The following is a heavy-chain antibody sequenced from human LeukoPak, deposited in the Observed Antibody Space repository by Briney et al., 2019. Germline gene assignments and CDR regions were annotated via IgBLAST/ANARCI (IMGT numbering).Heavy chain of an antibody. CDR1: GGSISSYY. Sequence: ASGTLSLTCTVSGGSISSYYWSWIRQPPGKGLEWIGYIYYSGSTNYNPSLKSRVTISVDASKNQFSLKLSSVTAADTAVYYCARCPIRDGLRYYGMDVWGQGTTVTVSS. J-gene: IGHJ6*02. D-gene: IGHD5-24*01. CDR2: IYYSGST. V-gene: IGHV4-59*08. CDR3: ARCPIRDGLRYYGMDV.